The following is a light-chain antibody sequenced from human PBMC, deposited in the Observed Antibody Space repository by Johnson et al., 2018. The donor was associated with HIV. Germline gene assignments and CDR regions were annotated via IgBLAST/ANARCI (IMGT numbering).Light chain of an antibody. CDR2: DNN. CDR1: SSNIGNNY. Sequence: QSVLTQAPSVSAAPGQKVTISCSGSSSNIGNNYVSWYQQLPRTAPKLLIYDNNKRPSGIPDRFSGSKSGTSATLGITGLQTGDEADYYCGTWDSSLSYNYVFGTGTKVTVL. J-gene: IGLJ1*01. CDR3: GTWDSSLSYNYV. V-gene: IGLV1-51*01.